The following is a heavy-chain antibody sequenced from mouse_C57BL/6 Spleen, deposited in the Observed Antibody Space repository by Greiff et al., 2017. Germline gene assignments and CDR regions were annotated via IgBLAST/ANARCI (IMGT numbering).Heavy chain of an antibody. CDR2: IHPNSGST. D-gene: IGHD3-1*01. V-gene: IGHV1-64*01. CDR3: ARSGYFEAMDY. Sequence: QVQLQQPGAELVKPGASVKLSCTASGYTFTSYWMHWVKQRPGQGLEWIGMIHPNSGSTNYNEKFKSKATLTVDKSSSTAYMQLSSLTSEDSAFYYCARSGYFEAMDYWGQGTSGTVSS. CDR1: GYTFTSYW. J-gene: IGHJ4*01.